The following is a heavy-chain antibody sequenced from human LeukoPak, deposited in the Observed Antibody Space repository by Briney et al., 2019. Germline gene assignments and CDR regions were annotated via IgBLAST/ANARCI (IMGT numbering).Heavy chain of an antibody. J-gene: IGHJ3*02. CDR1: GFTFSSYS. V-gene: IGHV3-48*01. Sequence: GGSLRLSCAASGFTFSSYSVNWVRQAPGKGLEWVSYISSSSSTIYYADSVKGRFTISRDNAKNSLYLQMNSLRAEDTAVYYCAREGQSGSSIWDAFDIWGQGTMVTVSS. CDR3: AREGQSGSSIWDAFDI. CDR2: ISSSSSTI. D-gene: IGHD1-26*01.